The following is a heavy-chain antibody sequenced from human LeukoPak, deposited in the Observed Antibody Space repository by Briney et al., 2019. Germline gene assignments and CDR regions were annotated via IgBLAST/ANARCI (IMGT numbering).Heavy chain of an antibody. CDR1: GGTFSSYA. CDR3: ARSYDFWSGYSYAFDI. V-gene: IGHV1-69*05. J-gene: IGHJ3*02. Sequence: SVKVSCKASGGTFSSYAISWVRQAPGQGLEWMGGIIPIFGTANYAQKFQGRVTMTTDTSTSTAYMELRSLRSDDTAVYYCARSYDFWSGYSYAFDIWGQGTMVTVSS. CDR2: IIPIFGTA. D-gene: IGHD3-3*01.